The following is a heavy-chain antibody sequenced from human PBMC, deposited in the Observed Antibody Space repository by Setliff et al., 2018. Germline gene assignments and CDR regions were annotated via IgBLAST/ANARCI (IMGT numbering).Heavy chain of an antibody. CDR2: THTDGGTT. CDR3: TTDKCCGAPVYFYYGMDV. J-gene: IGHJ6*02. D-gene: IGHD2-15*01. V-gene: IGHV3-15*01. Sequence: LRLSCEASGFTFKTYEMIWVRQAPGKGLERVSKTHTDGGTTDYAAPVKGRFTISRDDSKNTLYLQMNSLNTEDTAVYYCTTDKCCGAPVYFYYGMDVWGQGTTVTVSS. CDR1: GFTFKTYE.